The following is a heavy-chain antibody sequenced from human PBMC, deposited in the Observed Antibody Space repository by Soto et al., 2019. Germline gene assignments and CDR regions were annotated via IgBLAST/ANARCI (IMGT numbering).Heavy chain of an antibody. CDR3: ARGPYGTVTTSNYYFDY. V-gene: IGHV1-69*01. J-gene: IGHJ4*02. Sequence: QVQLVQSGAEVQKPGSSVKVSCKASGGTFSSYAISWVRQAPGQGLEWMGGIIPIFGTANYAQKFQGRVTITADESTSTAYMELSSLRSEDTAVYYCARGPYGTVTTSNYYFDYWGQGTLVTVSS. CDR2: IIPIFGTA. CDR1: GGTFSSYA. D-gene: IGHD4-17*01.